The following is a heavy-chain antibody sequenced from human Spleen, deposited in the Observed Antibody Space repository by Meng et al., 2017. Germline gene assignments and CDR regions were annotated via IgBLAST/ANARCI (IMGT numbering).Heavy chain of an antibody. CDR3: GKDYRDSSVDY. D-gene: IGHD2-21*02. J-gene: IGHJ4*02. Sequence: VQLLESGGGLVQPGGSLRVSCAASGFTFSTYGMHWLRQAPGKGVEWVGVISHDGSQRYYADAVKGRFTISRDNSKNTLYLQMNSLRGEDTALYYCGKDYRDSSVDYWGQGALVTVSS. CDR2: ISHDGSQR. CDR1: GFTFSTYG. V-gene: IGHV3-30*18.